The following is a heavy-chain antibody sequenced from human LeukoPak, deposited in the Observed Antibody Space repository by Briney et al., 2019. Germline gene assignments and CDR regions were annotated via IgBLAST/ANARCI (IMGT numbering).Heavy chain of an antibody. CDR2: IIPILAIA. CDR3: ARDLGRLGELSLRWFDP. V-gene: IGHV1-69*04. Sequence: GASVKVSCKASGGTFSSYIISWMLQAPGQGLEWMGRIIPILAIAKYAQKFQGRITITADNSTSTAYMELSTLRSEDTAVYYCARDLGRLGELSLRWFDPWGQGTLVTVSS. CDR1: GGTFSSYI. J-gene: IGHJ5*02. D-gene: IGHD3-16*02.